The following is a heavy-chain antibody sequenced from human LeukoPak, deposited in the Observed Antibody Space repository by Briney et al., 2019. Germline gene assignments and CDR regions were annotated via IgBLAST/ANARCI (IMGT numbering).Heavy chain of an antibody. J-gene: IGHJ5*02. CDR3: ARDLAVTNWFDP. V-gene: IGHV3-74*01. D-gene: IGHD2-21*02. CDR1: GFTFDSYW. Sequence: GGSLRLSCAASGFTFDSYWMHWVRQAPGKGLVWVSHINSDGSSTHYADSVKGRFTISRDNAKNTLYLQMNSLRAEDTAVYYCARDLAVTNWFDPWGQGTLVTVSP. CDR2: INSDGSST.